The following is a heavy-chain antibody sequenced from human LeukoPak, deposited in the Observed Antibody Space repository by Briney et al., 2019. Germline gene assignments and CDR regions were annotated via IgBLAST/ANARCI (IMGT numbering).Heavy chain of an antibody. J-gene: IGHJ4*02. CDR2: ISYDGSNK. CDR3: ARGRGSGSYYSYFDY. D-gene: IGHD3-10*01. CDR1: GFTFSSYA. V-gene: IGHV3-30*04. Sequence: GRSLRLSWAASGFTFSSYAMHWVSQAPGKGLEWVTVISYDGSNKYYADSVKGRFTISRDNSKNTLYLQMNSLRAEDTAVYYCARGRGSGSYYSYFDYWGQGTLVTVSS.